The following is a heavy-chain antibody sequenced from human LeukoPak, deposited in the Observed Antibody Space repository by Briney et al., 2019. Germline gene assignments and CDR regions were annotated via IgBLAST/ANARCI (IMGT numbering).Heavy chain of an antibody. CDR1: GFTFSDYY. V-gene: IGHV3-69-1*02. D-gene: IGHD2-2*01. Sequence: GSLRLSCAASGFTFSDYYMNWVRQASGKGLEWVSSISNRSTIYYADSVKGRFTISRDNAKNSLYLQMKSLRAEDTAVYYCARALISGYCSSTSCYGFDYWGQGTLVTVSS. J-gene: IGHJ4*02. CDR3: ARALISGYCSSTSCYGFDY. CDR2: ISNRSTI.